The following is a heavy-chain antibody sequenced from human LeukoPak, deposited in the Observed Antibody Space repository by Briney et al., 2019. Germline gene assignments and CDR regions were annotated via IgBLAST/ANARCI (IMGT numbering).Heavy chain of an antibody. J-gene: IGHJ3*02. Sequence: GGSLRLSCAASGYTFDDYAMHWVRQAPGKGLEWVSGISWNSGSIGYADSVKGRFTISRDNAKNSLYLQMNSLRAEDTAVYYCANQRGGSYSLLGAFDIWGQGTMVTVSS. V-gene: IGHV3-9*01. CDR2: ISWNSGSI. CDR1: GYTFDDYA. D-gene: IGHD1-26*01. CDR3: ANQRGGSYSLLGAFDI.